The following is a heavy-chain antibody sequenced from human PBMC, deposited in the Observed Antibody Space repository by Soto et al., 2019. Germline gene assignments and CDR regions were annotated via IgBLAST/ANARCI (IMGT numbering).Heavy chain of an antibody. Sequence: QVQLVQSGAEVKKPGAAVTVACKASGYNFTSYGVSWVRQAPGQGLEWMGWISGYNGNTNYAQKLQGRVTMTTDTSTSTAYMELRSLRSDDTAVYYCARAGNYYYCSGSPDYSGMDVWGQGITVTVSS. D-gene: IGHD3-10*01. CDR2: ISGYNGNT. V-gene: IGHV1-18*04. CDR3: ARAGNYYYCSGSPDYSGMDV. CDR1: GYNFTSYG. J-gene: IGHJ6*02.